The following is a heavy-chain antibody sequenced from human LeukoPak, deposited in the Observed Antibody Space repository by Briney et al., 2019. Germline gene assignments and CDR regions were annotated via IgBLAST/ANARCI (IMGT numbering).Heavy chain of an antibody. CDR1: GGSISSGGYY. CDR2: IYHSGST. J-gene: IGHJ6*03. D-gene: IGHD1-1*01. Sequence: PSETLSLTCTVSGGSISSGGYYWSWIRQPPGKGLEWIGYIYHSGSTYYNPSLKSRVTISVDRSKNQFSLKLSSVTAADTAVYYCARVAGTYRDYMDVWGKGTTVTVSS. CDR3: ARVAGTYRDYMDV. V-gene: IGHV4-30-2*01.